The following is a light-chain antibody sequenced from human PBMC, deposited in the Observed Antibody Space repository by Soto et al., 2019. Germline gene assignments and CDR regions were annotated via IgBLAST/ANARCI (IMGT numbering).Light chain of an antibody. CDR2: GVS. CDR3: ISYTGSSTSYV. V-gene: IGLV2-14*01. J-gene: IGLJ1*01. Sequence: QSALTQPASVSGSPGQSITISCSGTRSDIGSYNYVAWYQQFPRKTRKILIYGVSNRPSGVSSRFSGSKSGNTASLTISGLQAEDEADYYCISYTGSSTSYVFGSGTKVTVL. CDR1: RSDIGSYNY.